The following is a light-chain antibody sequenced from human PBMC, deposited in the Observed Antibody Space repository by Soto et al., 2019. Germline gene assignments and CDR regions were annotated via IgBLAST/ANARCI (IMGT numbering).Light chain of an antibody. CDR2: DVS. CDR3: CSFAGMSTGDI. Sequence: ALTKPRSVSGSPGQSGTISCTGTSSYVGGYNHVSWYQQNPGKAPKLMIYDVSKRPSRVPDRFSCSKSGTTASLTISGLQAEDEAYYYCCSFAGMSTGDIFGS. V-gene: IGLV2-11*01. J-gene: IGLJ1*01. CDR1: SSYVGGYNH.